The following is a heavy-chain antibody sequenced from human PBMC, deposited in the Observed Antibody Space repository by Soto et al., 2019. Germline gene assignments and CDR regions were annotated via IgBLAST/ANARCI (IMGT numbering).Heavy chain of an antibody. Sequence: QVQLVQSGAEVKKPGASVKVSCKASGYTFTSYGISWVRQAPGQGLEWMGWISAYNGNTNYAQKLQGRVTMTTDTSTSTANMELTSLRSDDTAVYYCARDYVVAATLYWFDPWGQGTLVTVSS. CDR3: ARDYVVAATLYWFDP. V-gene: IGHV1-18*01. CDR1: GYTFTSYG. D-gene: IGHD2-15*01. J-gene: IGHJ5*02. CDR2: ISAYNGNT.